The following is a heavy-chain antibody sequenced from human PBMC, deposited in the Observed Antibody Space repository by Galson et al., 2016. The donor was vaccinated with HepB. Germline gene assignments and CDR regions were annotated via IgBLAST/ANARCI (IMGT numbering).Heavy chain of an antibody. D-gene: IGHD4-11*01. CDR2: ISSSSNFI. CDR1: GFDFSSYR. Sequence: SLRLSCAASGFDFSSYRMNWVRQAPGKGLDWVATISSSSNFIYYADSVKGRFTISRDNPKYTVYLQMNSLRVEDTAVYYCAKGTTRLGDNWGQGILVTVSS. J-gene: IGHJ4*02. CDR3: AKGTTRLGDN. V-gene: IGHV3-21*04.